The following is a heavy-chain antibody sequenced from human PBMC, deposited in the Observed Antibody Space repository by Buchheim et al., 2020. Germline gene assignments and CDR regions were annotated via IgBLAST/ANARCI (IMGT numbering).Heavy chain of an antibody. J-gene: IGHJ5*02. CDR3: AREEGIVVVPAAMLWAYWFDP. Sequence: QVQLQESGPGLVKPSQTLSLTCTVSGGSISSGSYYWSWIRQPAGKGLEWIGRIYTSGSTNYNPSLKSRVTISVDTSKNQFSLKLSSVTVADTAVYYCAREEGIVVVPAAMLWAYWFDPWGQGTL. V-gene: IGHV4-61*02. CDR1: GGSISSGSYY. CDR2: IYTSGST. D-gene: IGHD2-2*01.